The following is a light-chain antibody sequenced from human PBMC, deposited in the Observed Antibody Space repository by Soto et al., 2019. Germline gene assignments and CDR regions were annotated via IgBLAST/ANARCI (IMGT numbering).Light chain of an antibody. V-gene: IGLV2-14*01. J-gene: IGLJ1*01. CDR3: SSSPSSSHSHV. CDR1: SSDVGGYNY. Sequence: QSALTQPASVSGSPGQSITISCTGTSSDVGGYNYVSWYQQHPGKAPKLMIYDVSNRPSGVSNRFSGSKSGNTASLTISGLQAEDEADYYCSSSPSSSHSHVSGPGPKVPVL. CDR2: DVS.